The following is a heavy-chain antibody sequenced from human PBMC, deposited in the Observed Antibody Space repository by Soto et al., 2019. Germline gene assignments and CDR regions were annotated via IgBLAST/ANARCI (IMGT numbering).Heavy chain of an antibody. J-gene: IGHJ4*02. CDR3: ASFIAARLSLDY. D-gene: IGHD6-6*01. CDR2: ISSSSSYI. CDR1: GFTFSSYS. V-gene: IGHV3-21*04. Sequence: PGGSLRLSCAASGFTFSSYSMNWVRQAPGKGLEWVSSISSSSSYIYYADSVKGRFTISRDNAKNSLYLQMNSLRAEDTAVYYCASFIAARLSLDYWGQGTLVTVSS.